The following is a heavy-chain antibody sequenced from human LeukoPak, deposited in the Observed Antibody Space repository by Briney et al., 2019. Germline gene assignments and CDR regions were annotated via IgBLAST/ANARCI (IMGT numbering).Heavy chain of an antibody. J-gene: IGHJ4*02. CDR1: GYNFDTYW. CDR3: ARQGRYCSSSSCHVDY. Sequence: GESLKISCKASGYNFDTYWIAWVRQMPGKGLEWMGTIYPSDSETRYSPSFQGQVTISVDKSISTAYLQWSSLKASDSAMYYCARQGRYCSSSSCHVDYWGQGTLVTVSS. CDR2: IYPSDSET. V-gene: IGHV5-51*01. D-gene: IGHD2-2*01.